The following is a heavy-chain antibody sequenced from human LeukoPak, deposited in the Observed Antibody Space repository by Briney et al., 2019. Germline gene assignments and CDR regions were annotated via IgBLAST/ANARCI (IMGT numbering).Heavy chain of an antibody. V-gene: IGHV3-23*01. Sequence: PGGSLRLSCVASGFTFSDYWMNWVRQAPGKGLEWVSTVSTDGSSTYYPDSVKGRFAISRDNSKNTLYLQMNSLRAEGTAVYYCARDRAGDNPFDYWGQGTLVTVSS. D-gene: IGHD7-27*01. CDR1: GFTFSDYW. CDR2: VSTDGSST. CDR3: ARDRAGDNPFDY. J-gene: IGHJ4*02.